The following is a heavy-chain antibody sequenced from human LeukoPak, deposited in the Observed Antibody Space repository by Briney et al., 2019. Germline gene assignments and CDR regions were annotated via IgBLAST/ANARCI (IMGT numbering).Heavy chain of an antibody. D-gene: IGHD2-2*01. CDR1: GFTFSSYA. J-gene: IGHJ4*02. CDR3: ANGAEYQLPTYY. Sequence: PAGGSLRLSCAASGFTFSSYAMSWVRQAPGKGLEWVSAISGSGGSTYYADSVKGRFTISRDNSKNTLYLQMNSLRAEDTAVYYCANGAEYQLPTYYWGQGTLVTVSS. V-gene: IGHV3-23*01. CDR2: ISGSGGST.